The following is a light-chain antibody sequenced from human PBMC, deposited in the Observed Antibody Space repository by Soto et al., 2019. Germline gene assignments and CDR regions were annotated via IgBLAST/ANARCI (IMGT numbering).Light chain of an antibody. J-gene: IGLJ1*01. V-gene: IGLV2-14*01. CDR3: SSYTSSSIAYV. CDR2: EVS. Sequence: QSALTQPASVSGSPGQSITISCTGTSSDVGGYNYVSWYQQHPGKAPKLMIYEVSNRPSGVSNRFSGSKSANTASLTISGLQAADEAASYCSSYTSSSIAYVFGAGTKLTVL. CDR1: SSDVGGYNY.